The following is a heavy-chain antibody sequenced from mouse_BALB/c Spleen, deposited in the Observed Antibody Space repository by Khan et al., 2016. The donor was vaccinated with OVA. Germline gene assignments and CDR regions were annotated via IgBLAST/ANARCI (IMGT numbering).Heavy chain of an antibody. D-gene: IGHD2-1*01. Sequence: QVQLQQSGPELVKPGASVKMSCKASGYTFTDYIMSWVKQRTGQGLEWIGEIYPGSGSTYYNEKFKGKATLTADTSSNPAYMHLSSLTSEDSAVXFCASSPDGNSFAYWGQGTLVTVSA. CDR1: GYTFTDYI. CDR2: IYPGSGST. V-gene: IGHV1-77*01. J-gene: IGHJ3*01. CDR3: ASSPDGNSFAY.